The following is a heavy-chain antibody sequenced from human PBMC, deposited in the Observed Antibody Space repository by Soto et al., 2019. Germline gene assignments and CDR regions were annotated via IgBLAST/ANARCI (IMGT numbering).Heavy chain of an antibody. Sequence: GGSLRLSCAASGFTFDDYAMHWVRQAPGKGLEWVSGISWNSGNIGYADSVKGRFTISRDNAKNSLYLQMNSLRAEDTALYYCAKGMTTVTFFDYWGQGTLVTVSS. CDR1: GFTFDDYA. CDR2: ISWNSGNI. CDR3: AKGMTTVTFFDY. V-gene: IGHV3-9*01. J-gene: IGHJ4*02. D-gene: IGHD4-17*01.